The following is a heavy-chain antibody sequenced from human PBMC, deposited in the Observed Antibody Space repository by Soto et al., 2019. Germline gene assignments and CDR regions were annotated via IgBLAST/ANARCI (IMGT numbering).Heavy chain of an antibody. CDR3: TADINLYYGMDV. CDR2: IKITTDGAPT. V-gene: IGHV3-15*01. J-gene: IGHJ6*02. Sequence: EVQLVESGGGLVEPGGSLTLSCAAFGFTFSNAWMNWVRQTPGKGLEWIGRIKITTDGAPTDYAAPVRGSFTLSRDDAKNTLYLQMNSLKTEGTALYYCTADINLYYGMDVWGQGTTVTVSS. CDR1: GFTFSNAW.